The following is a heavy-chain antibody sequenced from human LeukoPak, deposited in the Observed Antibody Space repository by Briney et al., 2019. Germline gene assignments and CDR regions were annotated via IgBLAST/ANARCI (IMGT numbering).Heavy chain of an antibody. V-gene: IGHV3-7*01. J-gene: IGHJ4*02. D-gene: IGHD6-25*01. CDR3: ARQGYSSGK. CDR1: VFTFSNYW. Sequence: GGSLRLSCAACVFTFSNYWMNWVRQAPGKGLEWVAGIQRDGSEKYYVEPVKGRFTISRDNAKNSLYLQMNSLRAEDTAVYYCARQGYSSGKWGQGTLVTVSS. CDR2: IQRDGSEK.